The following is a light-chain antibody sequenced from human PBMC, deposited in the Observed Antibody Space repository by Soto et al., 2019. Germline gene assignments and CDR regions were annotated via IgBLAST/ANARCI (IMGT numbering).Light chain of an antibody. CDR2: DVT. Sequence: QSALTQPASVSGSPRQSITISCTGTSSDVGGYNYVSWYQHHPGKAPKLMIYDVTNRPSGVSNRFSGSKSGNTASLTISGVQSEDEASYYCSSYTTTSTVVFGGGTKLTVL. J-gene: IGLJ2*01. CDR1: SSDVGGYNY. CDR3: SSYTTTSTVV. V-gene: IGLV2-14*03.